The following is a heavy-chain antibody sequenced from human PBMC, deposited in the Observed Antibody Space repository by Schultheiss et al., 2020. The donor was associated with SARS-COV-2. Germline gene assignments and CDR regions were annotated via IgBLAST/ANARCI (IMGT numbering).Heavy chain of an antibody. CDR2: IYHSGST. CDR1: GGSISSSSYY. Sequence: SETLSLTCTVSGGSISSSSYYWGWIRQPPGKGLEWIGEIYHSGSTNYNPSLKSRVTMSVDTSKNQFSLKLSSVTAADTAVYYCASSYSNYAGKSWFDPWGQGTLVTVSS. CDR3: ASSYSNYAGKSWFDP. V-gene: IGHV4-39*01. J-gene: IGHJ5*02. D-gene: IGHD4-11*01.